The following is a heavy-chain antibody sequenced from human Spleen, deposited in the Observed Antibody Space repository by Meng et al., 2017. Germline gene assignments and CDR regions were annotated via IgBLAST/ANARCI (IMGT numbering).Heavy chain of an antibody. CDR1: GFTFSSYA. Sequence: GGSLRLSCAASGFTFSSYAMSWVRQAPGKGLGWVSAISGSGGSTYYADSVKGRFTISRDNSKNTLYLQMNSLRAEDTAVYYCARATYYYDSSGYYYGAYYYYYGMDVWGQGTTVTVSS. CDR3: ARATYYYDSSGYYYGAYYYYYGMDV. CDR2: ISGSGGST. D-gene: IGHD3-22*01. J-gene: IGHJ6*02. V-gene: IGHV3-23*01.